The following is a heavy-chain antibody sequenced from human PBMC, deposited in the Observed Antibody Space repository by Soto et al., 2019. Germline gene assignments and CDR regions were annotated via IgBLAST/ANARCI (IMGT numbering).Heavy chain of an antibody. CDR3: ASPVSPVYDILTGYRQDYYYYYGMDV. Sequence: ALVKVSCKAAAYTFTSYGINWVRRAPGQGLEWMGWISAYNGNTNYAQKLQGRVTMTTDTSTSTAYMELRSLRSDDTAVYYCASPVSPVYDILTGYRQDYYYYYGMDVWGQGTTVTVSS. CDR1: AYTFTSYG. D-gene: IGHD3-9*01. J-gene: IGHJ6*02. CDR2: ISAYNGNT. V-gene: IGHV1-18*01.